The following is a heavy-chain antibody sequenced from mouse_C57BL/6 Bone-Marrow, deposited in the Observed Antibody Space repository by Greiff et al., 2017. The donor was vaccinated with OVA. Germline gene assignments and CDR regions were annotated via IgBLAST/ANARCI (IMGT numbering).Heavy chain of an antibody. V-gene: IGHV1-7*01. J-gene: IGHJ2*01. CDR3: ARVTTVVEGDY. Sequence: QVHVKQSGAELAKPGASVKLSCKASGYTFTSYWMHWVKQRPGQGLEWIGYINPSSGYTKYNQKFKDKATLTADKSSSTAYMQLSSLTYEDSAVYYCARVTTVVEGDYWGQGTTLTVSS. CDR2: INPSSGYT. D-gene: IGHD1-1*01. CDR1: GYTFTSYW.